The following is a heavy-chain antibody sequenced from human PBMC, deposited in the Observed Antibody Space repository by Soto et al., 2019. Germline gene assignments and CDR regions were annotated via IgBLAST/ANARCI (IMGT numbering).Heavy chain of an antibody. Sequence: EVQLVESGGGLVKPAGSPRLSCAASGFTFSSYSMNCGRQAPGKGLGWISSISSSSSYIYYADSVKGRFTISRDNAKNSLYLQMNRLRAEDTAVYYCARDAHFDGGHKNMFDYWGQGTLVTVSS. CDR3: ARDAHFDGGHKNMFDY. D-gene: IGHD3-9*01. V-gene: IGHV3-21*01. CDR1: GFTFSSYS. CDR2: ISSSSSYI. J-gene: IGHJ4*02.